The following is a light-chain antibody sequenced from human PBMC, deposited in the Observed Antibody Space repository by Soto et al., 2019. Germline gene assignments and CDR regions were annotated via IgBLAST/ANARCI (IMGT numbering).Light chain of an antibody. J-gene: IGKJ2*01. Sequence: DVVMTQSPLSLPVTLGQPASISCKSTQGLVYSDGNIYLNWFHQRPGQSPRRLIHKISDRDSGVPYRFSGSGSGTDFTLEISRVEADDVGIYYCMQGTHWPFTFGQGTKLEIK. CDR1: QGLVYSDGNIY. CDR3: MQGTHWPFT. CDR2: KIS. V-gene: IGKV2-30*01.